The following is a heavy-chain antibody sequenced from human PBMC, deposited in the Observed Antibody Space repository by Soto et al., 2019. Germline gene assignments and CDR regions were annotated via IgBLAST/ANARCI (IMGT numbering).Heavy chain of an antibody. CDR3: AHTRLEDIVVVPAAIGVAIFDY. D-gene: IGHD2-2*02. Sequence: SGPTLVNPTQTLTLTCTFSGFSLSTSGVGVGWIRQPPGKALEWLALIYWDDDKRYSPSLKSRLTITKDTSKNQVVLTMTNMDPVDTATYYCAHTRLEDIVVVPAAIGVAIFDYWGQGTLVTVSS. CDR1: GFSLSTSGVG. J-gene: IGHJ4*02. V-gene: IGHV2-5*02. CDR2: IYWDDDK.